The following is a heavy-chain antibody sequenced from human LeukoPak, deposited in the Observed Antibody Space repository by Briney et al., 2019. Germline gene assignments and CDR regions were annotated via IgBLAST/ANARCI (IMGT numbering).Heavy chain of an antibody. CDR1: GFTFSSYG. CDR3: ANRVFGVAQFDY. J-gene: IGHJ4*02. V-gene: IGHV3-30*02. CDR2: IRYDGSNK. Sequence: GGSLRLSCAACGFTFSSYGMHWVRQAPGKGREWVAFIRYDGSNKYYADSVKGRFTISRDNSKNTLYLQMNSLRAEDTAVYYCANRVFGVAQFDYWGQGTLVTVSS. D-gene: IGHD3-3*01.